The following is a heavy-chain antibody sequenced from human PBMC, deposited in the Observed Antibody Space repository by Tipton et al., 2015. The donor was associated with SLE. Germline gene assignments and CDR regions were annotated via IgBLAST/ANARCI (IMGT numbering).Heavy chain of an antibody. CDR2: ISGYNGNT. D-gene: IGHD2-2*01. J-gene: IGHJ5*02. Sequence: QSGAEVKEPGASVKLSCKASGYTFTSSGVSWVRQAPGQGLEWMGWISGYNGNTNYAQKFQGRVTMTTDKSTTTAYMELRSLTSDDTAVYFCARDPDISSYQAWFDPWGQGTLVTVSS. CDR1: GYTFTSSG. CDR3: ARDPDISSYQAWFDP. V-gene: IGHV1-18*01.